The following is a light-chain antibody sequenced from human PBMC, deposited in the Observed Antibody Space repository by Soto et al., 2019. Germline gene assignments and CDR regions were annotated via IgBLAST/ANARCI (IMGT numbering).Light chain of an antibody. CDR1: SSNIGSKT. J-gene: IGLJ2*01. CDR3: AAWDDSLNGPV. CDR2: GND. V-gene: IGLV1-44*01. Sequence: QSVLTQPPSASGTPGQRVTISCSGSSSNIGSKTVNWYQLLPGTAPKLLIYGNDQRPSGVPDRFSGSKSGTSASLAISGLQSEDEADYYCAAWDDSLNGPVFGGGTKLTVL.